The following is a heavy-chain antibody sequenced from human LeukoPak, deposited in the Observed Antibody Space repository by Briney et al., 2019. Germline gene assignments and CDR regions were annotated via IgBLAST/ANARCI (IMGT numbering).Heavy chain of an antibody. CDR2: INPSGDTT. V-gene: IGHV1-46*01. J-gene: IGHJ4*02. Sequence: ASVKVSCKSSGTIYYVHWVRQAPGQGLEWMGIINPSGDTTSYARRFQGRVTMTRDTSTSTVYMELSSLRSDDTAVYYCAPRLQSGSPWYFDFWGQGTLVTVSS. CDR1: GTIYY. CDR3: APRLQSGSPWYFDF. D-gene: IGHD1-26*01.